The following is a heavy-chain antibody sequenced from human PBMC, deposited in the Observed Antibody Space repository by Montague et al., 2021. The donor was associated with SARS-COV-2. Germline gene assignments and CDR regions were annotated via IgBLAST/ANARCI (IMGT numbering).Heavy chain of an antibody. V-gene: IGHV6-1*01. Sequence: DYAVSVKSRMTISPDPSKNQFSLQLSSVTPEDRAVYYCARDPRYSLSWSFGYWGQGTLVNVSS. CDR3: ARDPRYSLSWSFGY. D-gene: IGHD6-13*01. J-gene: IGHJ4*02.